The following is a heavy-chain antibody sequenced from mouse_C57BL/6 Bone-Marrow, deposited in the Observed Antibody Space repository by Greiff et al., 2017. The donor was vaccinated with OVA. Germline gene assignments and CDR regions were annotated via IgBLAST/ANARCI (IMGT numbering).Heavy chain of an antibody. J-gene: IGHJ4*01. Sequence: VQLQQPGAELVKPGASVKLSCKASGYTFTSYWMQWVKQRPGQGLEWIGEIDPSDSYTNYNQKFKGKATLTVDTSSSTAYMQLSSLTTEDSAVYYSASPLITTVVAPYAMGYWGQGTSVTVSS. CDR2: IDPSDSYT. D-gene: IGHD1-1*01. CDR1: GYTFTSYW. V-gene: IGHV1-50*01. CDR3: ASPLITTVVAPYAMGY.